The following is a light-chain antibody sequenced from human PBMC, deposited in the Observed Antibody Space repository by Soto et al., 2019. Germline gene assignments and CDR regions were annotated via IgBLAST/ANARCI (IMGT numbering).Light chain of an antibody. CDR2: AAS. Sequence: EIVLTQSPGTLSLSPGERATLSCRASQSVSSSYLAWYQQKPRQAPRRLMYAASSRATGIPDRFSGSGSGTDFTLTISRLEPEDFAVYYCQQYGSSPLYTFGQGTKLEIK. V-gene: IGKV3-20*01. J-gene: IGKJ2*01. CDR1: QSVSSSY. CDR3: QQYGSSPLYT.